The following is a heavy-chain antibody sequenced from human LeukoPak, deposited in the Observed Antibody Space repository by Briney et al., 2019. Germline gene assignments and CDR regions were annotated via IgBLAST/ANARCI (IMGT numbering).Heavy chain of an antibody. CDR1: GFTFSSYE. Sequence: GGSLRLSCAASGFTFSSYEMNWVRQAPGKGLEWVSYISSSGSTIYYADSVKGRFTTSRDNAKNSLYLQMNSLRAEDTAVYYCARASNDYGDYDYWGQGTLVTVSS. V-gene: IGHV3-48*03. J-gene: IGHJ4*02. CDR3: ARASNDYGDYDY. CDR2: ISSSGSTI. D-gene: IGHD4-17*01.